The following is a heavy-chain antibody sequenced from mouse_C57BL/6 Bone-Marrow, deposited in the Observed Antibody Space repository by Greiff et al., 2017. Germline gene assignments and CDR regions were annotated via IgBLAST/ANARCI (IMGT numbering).Heavy chain of an antibody. J-gene: IGHJ4*01. CDR3: ARSNDYDYYAMDY. CDR1: GYTFTSYW. D-gene: IGHD2-4*01. CDR2: IYPGSGST. Sequence: VQLQQPGAELVKPGASVKMSCKASGYTFTSYWITWVKQRPGQGLEWIGDIYPGSGSTNYNEKFKSKATLTVDTSSSTAYMQLSSLTSEDSAVYYCARSNDYDYYAMDYWGQGTSVTVSS. V-gene: IGHV1-55*01.